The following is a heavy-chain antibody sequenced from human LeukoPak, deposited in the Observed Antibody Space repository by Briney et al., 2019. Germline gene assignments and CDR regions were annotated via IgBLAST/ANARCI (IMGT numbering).Heavy chain of an antibody. CDR1: GFTFSSYS. CDR2: ISSSSSTI. V-gene: IGHV3-48*01. Sequence: GGSLRLSCAASGFTFSSYSMNWVRQAPGKGLEWVSYISSSSSTIYYADSVKGRFTISRDNSKNTLYLQMNSLRAEDTAVYYCARDPIGYCSSTSCHPYFDYWGQGTLVTVSS. CDR3: ARDPIGYCSSTSCHPYFDY. J-gene: IGHJ4*02. D-gene: IGHD2-2*01.